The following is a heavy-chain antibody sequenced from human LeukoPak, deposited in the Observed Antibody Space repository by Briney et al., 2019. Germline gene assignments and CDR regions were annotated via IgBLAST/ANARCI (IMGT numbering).Heavy chain of an antibody. CDR3: ARSGARFGEVWFDP. CDR2: INSDGSST. CDR1: GFTFSSYW. D-gene: IGHD3-10*01. V-gene: IGHV3-74*01. J-gene: IGHJ5*02. Sequence: PGGSLRLSCAASGFTFSSYWMHWVRQAPGKGLVWVSRINSDGSSTSYADSVKGRFTISRDNAKNTLYLQMNSLRAEDTAVYYCARSGARFGEVWFDPWGQGTLVTVSS.